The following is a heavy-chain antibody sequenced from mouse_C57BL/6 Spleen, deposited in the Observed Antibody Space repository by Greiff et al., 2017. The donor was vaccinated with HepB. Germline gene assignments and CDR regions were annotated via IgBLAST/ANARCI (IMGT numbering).Heavy chain of an antibody. V-gene: IGHV2-9-1*01. J-gene: IGHJ4*01. D-gene: IGHD1-1*01. CDR1: GFSLTSYA. CDR2: IWTGGGT. CDR3: ARNPHYYGSSYDYYAMDY. Sequence: VQLVESGPGLVAPSQSLSITCTVSGFSLTSYAISWVRQPPGKGLEWLGVIWTGGGTNYNSALKSRLSNSKDNSKSQVFLKMNSLQTDDTDRYYCARNPHYYGSSYDYYAMDYWGQGTSVTVSS.